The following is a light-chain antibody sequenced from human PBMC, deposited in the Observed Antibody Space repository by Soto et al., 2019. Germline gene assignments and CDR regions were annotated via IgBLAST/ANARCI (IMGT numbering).Light chain of an antibody. J-gene: IGKJ4*01. CDR2: AAS. V-gene: IGKV1-9*01. Sequence: IQLTQSPSSLSASLGDRVTITCRASQGISNHLGWYQQKPGKAPELLIYAASTLQTGVPSRFSGGGSGTDFTLTITSLQPEDFATYYCQQVNVYPSTFGRGTKVDIK. CDR1: QGISNH. CDR3: QQVNVYPST.